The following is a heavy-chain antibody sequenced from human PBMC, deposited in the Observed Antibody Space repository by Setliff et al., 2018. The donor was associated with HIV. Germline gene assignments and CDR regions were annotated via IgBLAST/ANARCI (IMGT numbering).Heavy chain of an antibody. CDR2: ISAHYGST. CDR3: ASSSPTTYYYGSGSPPLDY. J-gene: IGHJ4*02. CDR1: GHTYNAYG. D-gene: IGHD3-10*01. Sequence: ASVKVSCKAYGHTYNAYGITWVRQAPGQGLEWMGWISAHYGSTKHAQTLQGRVTMTTDTSTNTAYMELRSLRSDDTAVYYCASSSPTTYYYGSGSPPLDYWGQGTLVTAPQ. V-gene: IGHV1-18*01.